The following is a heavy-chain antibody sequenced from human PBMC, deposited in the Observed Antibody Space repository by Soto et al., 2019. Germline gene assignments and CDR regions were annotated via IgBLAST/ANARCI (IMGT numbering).Heavy chain of an antibody. CDR2: IKQDGSEK. CDR3: ARDRFWSGYYYNWFDP. D-gene: IGHD3-3*01. CDR1: GFTFSSYW. Sequence: GGSLRLSCAASGFTFSSYWMSWVRQAPGKGLEWVANIKQDGSEKYYVDSVKGRFTISRDNAKNSLYLQMNSLRAEDTAVYYCARDRFWSGYYYNWFDPWGQGTLVTVPS. J-gene: IGHJ5*02. V-gene: IGHV3-7*01.